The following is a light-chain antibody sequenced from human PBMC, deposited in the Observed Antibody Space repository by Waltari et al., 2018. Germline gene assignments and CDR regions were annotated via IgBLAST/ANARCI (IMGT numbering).Light chain of an antibody. CDR3: CSYAGSYTFAV. CDR2: DVS. V-gene: IGLV2-11*01. CDR1: SSDVGGYNY. J-gene: IGLJ2*01. Sequence: QSALTQPRSVSGSPGQSVTISCTGTSSDVGGYNYVSWYQQHPGKAPKLMVYDVSKRPSGVPDRVSGSKSGNTASLTISGLQAEDEAEYYCCSYAGSYTFAVFGGGTKLTVL.